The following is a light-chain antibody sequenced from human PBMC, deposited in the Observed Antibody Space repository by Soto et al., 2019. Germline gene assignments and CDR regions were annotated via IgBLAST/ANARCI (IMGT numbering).Light chain of an antibody. J-gene: IGKJ1*01. CDR1: QSVNSN. CDR3: QQYHSWPPRT. Sequence: IVLTQSPGTLSLSPGERTTLSCRSSQSVNSNLAWYQQRPGQAPRLLIYGASNRATGISARFSGSGSGTEFTLTISSLQSEDFAVYYCQQYHSWPPRTFGQGTKVDIK. CDR2: GAS. V-gene: IGKV3-15*01.